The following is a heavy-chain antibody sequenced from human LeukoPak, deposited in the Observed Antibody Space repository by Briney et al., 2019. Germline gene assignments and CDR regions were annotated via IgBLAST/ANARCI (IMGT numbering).Heavy chain of an antibody. J-gene: IGHJ6*03. CDR3: AKFVNYGNYYYYYYMDV. Sequence: GGSLRLSCAASGFTFSSYAMSWVRQAPGKGLEWVSAISGSGGSTYYADSVKGRFTISRDNSKNTLYLQMNSLRAEDTAVYYCAKFVNYGNYYYYYYMDVWGKGTTVTVSS. CDR2: ISGSGGST. CDR1: GFTFSSYA. V-gene: IGHV3-23*01. D-gene: IGHD3-10*01.